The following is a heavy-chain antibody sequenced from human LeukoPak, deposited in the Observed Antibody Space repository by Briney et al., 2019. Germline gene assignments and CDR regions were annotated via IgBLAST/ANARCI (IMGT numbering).Heavy chain of an antibody. V-gene: IGHV7-4-1*02. CDR2: INTNTGNP. J-gene: IGHJ4*02. Sequence: ASVKVSCKASGYTFTSYAMNWVRQAPGQGLEWMGWINTNTGNPTYAHGFTGRFVFSLDTSVSTAYLQISSLKAEDTAVYYCARGKAYYYDSSGYEPPRYWGQGTLVTVSS. CDR3: ARGKAYYYDSSGYEPPRY. CDR1: GYTFTSYA. D-gene: IGHD3-22*01.